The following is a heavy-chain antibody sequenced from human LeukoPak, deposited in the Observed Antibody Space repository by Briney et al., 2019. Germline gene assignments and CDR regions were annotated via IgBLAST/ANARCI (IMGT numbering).Heavy chain of an antibody. V-gene: IGHV4-34*01. CDR3: ARADRASDY. J-gene: IGHJ4*02. D-gene: IGHD1-14*01. CDR1: GGSFSGYY. Sequence: SETLSLTCAVYGGSFSGYYWSWIRQPPGKGLEWIGEINHSGSTNYNPSLKSRVTISVDTSKNQFSLKLSTVTAADTAVYYCARADRASDYWGQGTLVTVSS. CDR2: INHSGST.